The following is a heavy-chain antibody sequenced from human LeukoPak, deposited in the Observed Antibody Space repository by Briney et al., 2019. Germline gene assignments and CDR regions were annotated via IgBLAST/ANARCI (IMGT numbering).Heavy chain of an antibody. CDR1: GFTFSSYA. CDR2: ISSSRSIM. V-gene: IGHV3-48*01. CDR3: ARTWGNYHPFDY. J-gene: IGHJ4*02. Sequence: GGSLRLSCAASGFTFSSYAMSWVRQAPGKGLEWVSYISSSRSIMYYADSVKGRFTISRDNAKNSLYLQMNILRAEDTAVYYCARTWGNYHPFDYWGQGSLVTVSS. D-gene: IGHD1-7*01.